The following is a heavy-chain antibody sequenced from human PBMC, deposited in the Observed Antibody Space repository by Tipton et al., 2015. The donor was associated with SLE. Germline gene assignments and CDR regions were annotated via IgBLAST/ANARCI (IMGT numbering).Heavy chain of an antibody. V-gene: IGHV4-59*01. J-gene: IGHJ4*02. CDR3: ARSAGYGSSWAHFDY. Sequence: TLSLTCTVSGGSISSYYWSWIRQPPGKGLEWIGYIYYSGSTNYNPSLKSRVTISVDTSKNQFSLKLSSVTAADTAVYYCARSAGYGSSWAHFDYWGQGTLDTVSS. CDR1: GGSISSYY. D-gene: IGHD6-13*01. CDR2: IYYSGST.